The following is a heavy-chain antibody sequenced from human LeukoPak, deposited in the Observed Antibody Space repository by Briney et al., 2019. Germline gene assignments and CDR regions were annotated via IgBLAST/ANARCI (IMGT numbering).Heavy chain of an antibody. V-gene: IGHV3-64*01. D-gene: IGHD4-17*01. Sequence: GGSLRLSCTASGFTFSNHGMHWVRQAPGKGLEYVSAISSNGGSTYYANSVKGRFTISRDNSKNTLYLQMGSLRAEDMAVYYCARSDYGDYVSPQLDPWGQGTLVTVSS. CDR2: ISSNGGST. J-gene: IGHJ5*02. CDR3: ARSDYGDYVSPQLDP. CDR1: GFTFSNHG.